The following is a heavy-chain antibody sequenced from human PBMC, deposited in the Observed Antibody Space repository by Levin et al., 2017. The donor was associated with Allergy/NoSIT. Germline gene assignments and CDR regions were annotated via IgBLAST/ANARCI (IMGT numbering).Heavy chain of an antibody. Sequence: ASVKVSCKASGYTFTSYYMHWVRQAPGQGLEWMGIINPSGGSTSYAQKFQGRVTMTRDTSTSTVYMELSSLRSEDTAVYYCARSRYAGDYSPDFDYWGQGTLVTVSS. CDR1: GYTFTSYY. J-gene: IGHJ4*02. V-gene: IGHV1-46*01. CDR2: INPSGGST. D-gene: IGHD4-17*01. CDR3: ARSRYAGDYSPDFDY.